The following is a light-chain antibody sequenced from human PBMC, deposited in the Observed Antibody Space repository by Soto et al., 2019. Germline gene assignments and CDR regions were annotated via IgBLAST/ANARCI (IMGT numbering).Light chain of an antibody. V-gene: IGKV3-20*01. J-gene: IGKJ1*01. CDR3: QQYGNSPQT. CDR2: GES. Sequence: VLTQSPGTLSVSAGDGATLACRASQSLRSTYLAWYQQKTGQAPRLLIYGESSRATGIPDRLSGSGSGTDFKLTISRLEPEDFAVYYCQQYGNSPQTCGQGTKVDIK. CDR1: QSLRSTY.